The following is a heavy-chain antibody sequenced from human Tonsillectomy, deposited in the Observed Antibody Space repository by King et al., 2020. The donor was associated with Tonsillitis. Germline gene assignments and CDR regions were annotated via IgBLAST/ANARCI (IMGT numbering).Heavy chain of an antibody. Sequence: VQLVESGGGVVQPGRSLRLSCAASGFTFSSYAMHWVRQAPGKGLEWVAVISYDGSNKCYADSVKGRFTISRDNSKNTVYLQMNSLRAEDTAVYYCARDGATYGMDVWGQGTTVTVSS. CDR2: ISYDGSNK. J-gene: IGHJ6*02. CDR3: ARDGATYGMDV. D-gene: IGHD1-26*01. CDR1: GFTFSSYA. V-gene: IGHV3-30-3*01.